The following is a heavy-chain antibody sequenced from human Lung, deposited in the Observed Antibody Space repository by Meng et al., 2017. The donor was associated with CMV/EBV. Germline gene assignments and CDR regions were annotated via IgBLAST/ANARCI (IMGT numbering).Heavy chain of an antibody. J-gene: IGHJ5*02. Sequence: GESXKISCQGSGYSFTSYWIGWVRQMPGKGLEWMGVIYPGDSDTRYSPSFQGQVTISADKSISTAYLQWSSLKASDTAMYYCAVAPGWELLGWFDPWGQGXLVTVSS. V-gene: IGHV5-51*01. CDR2: IYPGDSDT. CDR3: AVAPGWELLGWFDP. CDR1: GYSFTSYW. D-gene: IGHD1-26*01.